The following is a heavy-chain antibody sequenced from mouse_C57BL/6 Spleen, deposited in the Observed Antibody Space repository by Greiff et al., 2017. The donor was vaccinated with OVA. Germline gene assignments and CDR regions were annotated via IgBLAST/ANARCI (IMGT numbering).Heavy chain of an antibody. J-gene: IGHJ3*01. Sequence: VKLQQPGAELVMPGASVKLSCKASGYTFTSYWMHWVKQRPGQGLEWIGEIDPSDSYTNYNQKFKGKSTLTVDKSSSTAYMQLSSLTSEDSAVYYCAREGGAYWGQGTLVTVSA. CDR2: IDPSDSYT. V-gene: IGHV1-69*01. CDR1: GYTFTSYW. CDR3: AREGGAY.